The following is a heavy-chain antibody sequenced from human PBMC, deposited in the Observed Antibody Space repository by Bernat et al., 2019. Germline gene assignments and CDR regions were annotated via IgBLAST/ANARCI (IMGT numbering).Heavy chain of an antibody. V-gene: IGHV3-20*04. CDR2: INWNGGST. CDR3: ARDLRYFAYPDY. D-gene: IGHD3-9*01. J-gene: IGHJ4*02. Sequence: EVQLVESGVGVVRPGGSLRLSCAASGFTFDDYGMSWVRQAPRKGLEWVSGINWNGGSTGYADSVKGRFTISRDNSRNTLYLQMNSLRTEDTAVYYCARDLRYFAYPDYWGQGTLVTVYS. CDR1: GFTFDDYG.